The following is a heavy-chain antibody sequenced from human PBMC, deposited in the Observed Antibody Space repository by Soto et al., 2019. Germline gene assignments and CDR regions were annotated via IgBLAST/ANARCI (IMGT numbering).Heavy chain of an antibody. CDR3: ARLDGFGAMSYGMDV. D-gene: IGHD3-10*01. Sequence: SETLSLTCSVSGGSISNSRYYWGWIRQPPGKGLEWIGNIYYSGSTFYNPSLKGPVTMSVDTSKNQFSLKVNSVTAADTAVYYFARLDGFGAMSYGMDVWGQGPTVTASS. CDR1: GGSISNSRYY. V-gene: IGHV4-39*01. CDR2: IYYSGST. J-gene: IGHJ6*02.